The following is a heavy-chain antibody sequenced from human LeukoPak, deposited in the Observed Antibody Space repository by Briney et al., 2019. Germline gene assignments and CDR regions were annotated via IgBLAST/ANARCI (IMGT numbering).Heavy chain of an antibody. J-gene: IGHJ6*02. CDR2: ISYDGSNK. CDR3: AKDQIYSYYYGMDV. V-gene: IGHV3-30*18. CDR1: GFTFSNYG. Sequence: GGSLRLSCAASGFTFSNYGMHWVRQAPGKGLEWVAIISYDGSNKYYADSVKGRFTISRDNSKNTLYLQMNSLRAEDTAVYYCAKDQIYSYYYGMDVWGQGTTATVSS.